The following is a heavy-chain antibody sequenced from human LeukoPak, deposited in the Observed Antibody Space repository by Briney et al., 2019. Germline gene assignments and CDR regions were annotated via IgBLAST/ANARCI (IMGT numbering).Heavy chain of an antibody. V-gene: IGHV3-23*01. CDR1: GFTFSSNY. CDR3: ATPFDDTPEFDY. Sequence: GGSLRLSCAASGFTFSSNYMSWVRQAPGKGLEWVSAISGSGGSTYYADSVKGRFTISRDNSKNTLYLQMNSLRAEGTAVYYCATPFDDTPEFDYWGQGTLVTVSS. D-gene: IGHD3-9*01. J-gene: IGHJ4*02. CDR2: ISGSGGST.